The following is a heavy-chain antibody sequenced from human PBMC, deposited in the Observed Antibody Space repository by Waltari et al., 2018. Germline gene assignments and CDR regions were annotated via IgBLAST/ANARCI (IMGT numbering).Heavy chain of an antibody. CDR1: GGSISSSSYY. CDR3: ARLPYDSSGYYFPEVDY. CDR2: IYYSGST. Sequence: QLQLQESGPGLVKPSATLSLTCTVSGGSISSSSYYWGWIRQPPGKGLEWIGSIYYSGSTYYNPSLKSRVTISVDTPKNQFSLKLSSVTAADTAVYYCARLPYDSSGYYFPEVDYWGQGTLVTVSS. D-gene: IGHD3-22*01. V-gene: IGHV4-39*01. J-gene: IGHJ4*02.